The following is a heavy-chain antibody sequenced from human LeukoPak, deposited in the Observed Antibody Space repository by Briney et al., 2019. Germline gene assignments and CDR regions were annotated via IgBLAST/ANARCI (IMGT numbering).Heavy chain of an antibody. CDR1: GYSFASYW. Sequence: GESLNISCKGSGYSFASYWIAWVRQMPGKGLEWMGVIYPGNSDITYSPSFQGQVTISADKSVSTAYLQWTSLKASDTAIYYCARHLSSITSSPNYWGQGTPVAVSS. V-gene: IGHV5-51*01. J-gene: IGHJ4*02. CDR2: IYPGNSDI. D-gene: IGHD2-2*01. CDR3: ARHLSSITSSPNY.